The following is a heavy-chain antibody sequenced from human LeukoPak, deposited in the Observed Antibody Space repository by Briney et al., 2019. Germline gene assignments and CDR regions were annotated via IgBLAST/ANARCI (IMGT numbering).Heavy chain of an antibody. D-gene: IGHD6-19*01. CDR2: IKQDGSET. CDR3: ARDAEGHIAVAGTGFDY. CDR1: GFTFSSYW. J-gene: IGHJ4*02. Sequence: PGGSLRLSCAASGFTFSSYWMSWVRQAPGKGLEWVANIKQDGSETYYVDSVKGRFTISRDNAKNSLYLQMNSLRAEDTAVYYCARDAEGHIAVAGTGFDYWGQGTLVTVSS. V-gene: IGHV3-7*01.